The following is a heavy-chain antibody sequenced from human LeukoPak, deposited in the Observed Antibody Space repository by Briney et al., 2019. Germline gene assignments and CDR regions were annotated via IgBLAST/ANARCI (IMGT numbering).Heavy chain of an antibody. Sequence: ASVKVSCKASGYTFTSYGISWVRQAPGQGLEWMGWISAYNGNTNYAQKLQGRVTMTTDTSTSTAYMELRSLRSDDTAVYYCARECCGGQQWLAPAFDYYYYGMDVWGEGTTVTVSS. V-gene: IGHV1-18*04. CDR3: ARECCGGQQWLAPAFDYYYYGMDV. CDR2: ISAYNGNT. J-gene: IGHJ6*04. CDR1: GYTFTSYG. D-gene: IGHD6-19*01.